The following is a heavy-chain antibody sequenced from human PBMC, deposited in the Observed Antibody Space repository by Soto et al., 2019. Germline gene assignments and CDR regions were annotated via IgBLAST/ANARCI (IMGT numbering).Heavy chain of an antibody. V-gene: IGHV3-23*01. D-gene: IGHD3-22*01. Sequence: GGSLRLSCAASGFTFCSYAMSWVRQAPGKGLEWVSAISGSGGSTYYADSVKGRFTISRDNSKNTLYLQMNSLRAEDTAVYYCAKDSMIVVVILLDYWGQGTLVTVSS. J-gene: IGHJ4*02. CDR2: ISGSGGST. CDR3: AKDSMIVVVILLDY. CDR1: GFTFCSYA.